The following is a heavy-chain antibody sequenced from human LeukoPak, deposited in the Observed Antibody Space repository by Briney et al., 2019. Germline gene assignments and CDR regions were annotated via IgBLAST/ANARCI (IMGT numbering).Heavy chain of an antibody. V-gene: IGHV1-2*02. CDR2: IDPKSGGT. CDR3: AGLSSVAARPGWVDP. D-gene: IGHD6-6*01. CDR1: RYTFTDYH. J-gene: IGHJ5*02. Sequence: ASVKVSCKASRYTFTDYHIHWVRQAPGQGLEWMGWIDPKSGGTTYAQKFQGGVTMTRDTSISTAYMEVSSLRSDDTAIYYCAGLSSVAARPGWVDPWGQGTLVTVSS.